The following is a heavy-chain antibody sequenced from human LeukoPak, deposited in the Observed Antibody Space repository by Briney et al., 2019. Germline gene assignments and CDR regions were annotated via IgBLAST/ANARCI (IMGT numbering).Heavy chain of an antibody. V-gene: IGHV4-59*08. D-gene: IGHD3-22*01. CDR2: IYYSGST. CDR1: GGSIGSYY. J-gene: IGHJ3*02. Sequence: SETLSLTCTVSGGSIGSYYWSWIRQPPGKGLEWIGYIYYSGSTNYNPSLKSRVTISVDTSKNQFSLKLSSVTAADTAVYYCARHVSGRRSHYYDSSGYFSGAFDIWGQGTMVTVSS. CDR3: ARHVSGRRSHYYDSSGYFSGAFDI.